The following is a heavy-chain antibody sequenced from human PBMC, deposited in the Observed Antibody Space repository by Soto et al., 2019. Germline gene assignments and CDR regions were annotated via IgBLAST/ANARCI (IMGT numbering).Heavy chain of an antibody. CDR1: GGSFSGYY. CDR2: INHSGST. CDR3: ARKLMTTVKGRYFDY. Sequence: PSETLSLTCAVYGGSFSGYYWSWIRQPPGKGLEWIGEINHSGSTNYNPSLKSRVTISVDTSKNQFPLKLSSVTAADTDVYYCARKLMTTVKGRYFDYWGQGTLVTVSS. V-gene: IGHV4-34*01. D-gene: IGHD4-17*01. J-gene: IGHJ4*02.